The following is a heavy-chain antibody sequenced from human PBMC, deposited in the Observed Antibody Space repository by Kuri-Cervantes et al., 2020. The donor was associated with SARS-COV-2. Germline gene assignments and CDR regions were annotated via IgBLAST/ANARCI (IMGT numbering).Heavy chain of an antibody. V-gene: IGHV4-34*01. CDR1: GGSFNNYY. J-gene: IGHJ1*01. CDR3: ATDKPSYGGNGYLQL. CDR2: INQSGGT. Sequence: SETLSLTCAVYGGSFNNYYWSWIRQPPGKGLEWIGDINQSGGTNHSPSLKSRVIISTDTSRNQFSLKLRSVTAADTAVYYCATDKPSYGGNGYLQLWGQGTLVTVSS. D-gene: IGHD4-23*01.